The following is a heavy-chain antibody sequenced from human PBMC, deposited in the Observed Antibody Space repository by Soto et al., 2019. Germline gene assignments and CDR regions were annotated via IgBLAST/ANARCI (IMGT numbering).Heavy chain of an antibody. CDR1: GYTFTSYA. D-gene: IGHD6-13*01. Sequence: ASVKVSCKASGYTFTSYAMHWVRQAPGQRLEWMGWINAGNGNTKYSQKFQGRVTITRDTSASTAYTELSSLRSEDTAVYYCARERRYSRRGWFDPWGQGTPVTVYS. CDR2: INAGNGNT. J-gene: IGHJ5*02. V-gene: IGHV1-3*01. CDR3: ARERRYSRRGWFDP.